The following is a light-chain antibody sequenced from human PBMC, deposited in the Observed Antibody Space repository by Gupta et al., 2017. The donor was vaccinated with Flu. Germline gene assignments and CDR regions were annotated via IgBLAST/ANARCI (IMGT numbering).Light chain of an antibody. CDR2: EDT. CDR1: ALPKKY. CDR3: YSTASTINR. Sequence: SYELTQSPSVSVSPGPTARINCSGDALPKKYAYWYKQKPGQAPVLVIYEDTKRPSGITQRFSGSSSGTTATLTISGAQGEDEGDYYCYSTASTINRFGGGTKLTVL. J-gene: IGLJ3*02. V-gene: IGLV3-10*01.